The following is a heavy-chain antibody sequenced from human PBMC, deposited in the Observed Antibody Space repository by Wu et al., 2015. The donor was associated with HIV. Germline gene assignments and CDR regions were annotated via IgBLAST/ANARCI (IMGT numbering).Heavy chain of an antibody. CDR1: GYNFKTYG. J-gene: IGHJ5*02. CDR3: VRDSTEDRPNWFDP. V-gene: IGHV1-18*01. CDR2: ISGYNGNT. Sequence: QVQLVQSGAEVKKPGASVKVSCKASGYNFKTYGISWLRQAPGQGLEWMGWISGYNGNTNYAQNLQDRLTMTTDTSTSTVYLELRSLRSDDTAVYYCVRDSTEDRPNWFDPWGQGTWSSSP. D-gene: IGHD6-6*01.